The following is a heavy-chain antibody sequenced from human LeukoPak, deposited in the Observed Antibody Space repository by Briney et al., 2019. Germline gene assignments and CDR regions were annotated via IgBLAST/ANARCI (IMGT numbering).Heavy chain of an antibody. CDR3: ATDPYCSGGSCYPRGYYYYGMDV. V-gene: IGHV1-24*01. CDR1: GYTLTELS. J-gene: IGHJ6*02. CDR2: FDPEDGET. D-gene: IGHD2-15*01. Sequence: ASVKVSCKVSGYTLTELSMHWVRQAPGKGLEWMGGFDPEDGETIYAQKFQGRVTMTEDTSTDTAYMELSSLRSEDTAVYYCATDPYCSGGSCYPRGYYYYGMDVWGQGTTVTVSS.